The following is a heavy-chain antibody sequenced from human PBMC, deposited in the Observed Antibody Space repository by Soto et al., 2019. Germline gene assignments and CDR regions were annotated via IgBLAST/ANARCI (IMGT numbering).Heavy chain of an antibody. CDR1: GGSTSSDNY. CDR2: IYYSGNT. V-gene: IGHV4-30-4*01. CDR3: AREGGESSDGLYYFDS. Sequence: QVQLQESGPGLVKPSQTLSLTCPVSGGSTSSDNYWSWISQPPGKGLERIGHIYYSGNTDYNPSLKSLLAISIDTAKNQSALKLSSLTAADTAVYFCAREGGESSDGLYYFDSWGQGYLVTVSS. D-gene: IGHD2-8*01. J-gene: IGHJ4*02.